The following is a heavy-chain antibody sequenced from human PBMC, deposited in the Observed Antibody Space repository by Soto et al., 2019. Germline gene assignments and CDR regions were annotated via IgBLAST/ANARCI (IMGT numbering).Heavy chain of an antibody. CDR3: ARGTYYYDSSGYYLGNDAFDI. D-gene: IGHD3-22*01. Sequence: GASVKVSCKASGYTFTGYAMHWVRQAPGQRLERMGWINAGNGNTKCSQKFQGRVTITRDTSASTAYMELSSLRSEDTAVYYCARGTYYYDSSGYYLGNDAFDIWGQGTMVTVSS. V-gene: IGHV1-3*01. CDR2: INAGNGNT. J-gene: IGHJ3*02. CDR1: GYTFTGYA.